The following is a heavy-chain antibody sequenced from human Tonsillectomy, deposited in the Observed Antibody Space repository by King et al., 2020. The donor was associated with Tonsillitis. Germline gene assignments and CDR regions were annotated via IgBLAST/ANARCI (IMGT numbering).Heavy chain of an antibody. Sequence: VQLVESGPGLVKPSETLSLTCTVSGYSISSGNYWGWIRQPPGKGLKWIGSIWHSGNTYYNPSLKSRVTISVDTSKNQFSLKLNSVTAADTAVYYCAILRGYNWQGYFDLWGRGTLVTVSS. V-gene: IGHV4-38-2*02. D-gene: IGHD5-24*01. J-gene: IGHJ2*01. CDR2: IWHSGNT. CDR3: AILRGYNWQGYFDL. CDR1: GYSISSGNY.